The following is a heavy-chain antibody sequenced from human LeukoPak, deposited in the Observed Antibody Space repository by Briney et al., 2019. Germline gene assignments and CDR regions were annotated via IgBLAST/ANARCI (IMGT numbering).Heavy chain of an antibody. CDR2: ISGSGDDT. J-gene: IGHJ4*02. D-gene: IGHD1-1*01. CDR3: ARDPRTVRI. Sequence: GSLRLSCAASGFTFTNSCMTWVRQAPGKGLEWLSYISGSGDDTNYAGSVRGRFTISRDNAKNSLYLQMNSLRVEDTAVYYCARDPRTVRIWGQGTLVTVSS. CDR1: GFTFTNSC. V-gene: IGHV3-11*06.